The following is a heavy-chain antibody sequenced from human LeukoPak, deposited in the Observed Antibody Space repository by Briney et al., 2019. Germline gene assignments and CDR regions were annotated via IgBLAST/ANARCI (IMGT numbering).Heavy chain of an antibody. J-gene: IGHJ4*02. CDR1: GFTFSSYA. CDR2: ISYDGSNK. Sequence: GGSLRLSCAASGFTFSSYAMHWVRQAPGKGLEWVAVISYDGSNKYYADSVKGRFTISRDNSKNTLYLQMNSLRAEDTAVYYCARDHFITMIVVVLDYWGQGTLVTVSS. V-gene: IGHV3-30*01. CDR3: ARDHFITMIVVVLDY. D-gene: IGHD3-22*01.